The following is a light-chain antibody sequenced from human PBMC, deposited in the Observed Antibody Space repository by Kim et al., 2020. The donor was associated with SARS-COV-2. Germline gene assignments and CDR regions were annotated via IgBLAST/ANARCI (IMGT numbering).Light chain of an antibody. CDR2: DVS. V-gene: IGKV1-33*01. J-gene: IGKJ4*01. CDR1: QDISNY. Sequence: SASLGDRVTITCQASQDISNYLNWYQHKPGKAPTLLIYDVSNLKTGVPSRFSGSGSGTHFTFTISSLQPEDIAIYYCQQYAVLPTFGGGTKVDIK. CDR3: QQYAVLPT.